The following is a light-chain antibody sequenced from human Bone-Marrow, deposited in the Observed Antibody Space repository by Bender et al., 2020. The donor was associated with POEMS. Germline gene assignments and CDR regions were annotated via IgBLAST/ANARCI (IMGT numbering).Light chain of an antibody. V-gene: IGLV1-44*01. CDR2: SNY. CDR1: DSNFGGNN. CDR3: CSYAGDTTWV. J-gene: IGLJ1*01. Sequence: QSVLTQPPSASGTPGQSVIISCSGTDSNFGGNNVNWYQHLPGTAPRLVVYSNYQRPSGVPARFSGSKSGNTASLTISGLQSDDEADYFCCSYAGDTTWVFGSGTKVIVL.